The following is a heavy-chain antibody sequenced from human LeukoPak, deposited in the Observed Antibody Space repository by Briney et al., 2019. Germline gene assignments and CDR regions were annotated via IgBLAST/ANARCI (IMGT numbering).Heavy chain of an antibody. CDR1: GFSFSSYS. J-gene: IGHJ4*02. CDR3: APYSGSLYDS. CDR2: ISSSSSYI. Sequence: GGSLRLSCAASGFSFSSYSMNWVRQAPGKGLEWVSSISSSSSYIYYADSVKGRFTISRDNAKNSLYLQMNSLRAEDTAVYYYAPYSGSLYDSWGQGTLVTVSS. V-gene: IGHV3-21*01. D-gene: IGHD1-26*01.